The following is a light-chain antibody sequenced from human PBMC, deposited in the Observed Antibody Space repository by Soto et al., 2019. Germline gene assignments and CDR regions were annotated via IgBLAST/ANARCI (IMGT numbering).Light chain of an antibody. J-gene: IGKJ1*01. CDR3: QKYNSAPWT. V-gene: IGKV1-39*01. Sequence: DIQMTQSPSSLSAAVGDRVTITCRASQAIGNDLNWYQRRPGKAPNLLIFDASTLQTGVPSRFSGSGSGTHFTLTINGLQPEDVATYYCQKYNSAPWTFGQGTKVDIK. CDR2: DAS. CDR1: QAIGND.